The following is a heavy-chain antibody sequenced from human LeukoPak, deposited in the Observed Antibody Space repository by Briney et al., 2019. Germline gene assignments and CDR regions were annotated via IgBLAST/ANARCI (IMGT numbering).Heavy chain of an antibody. CDR3: ARHLSEEYYDSSGYPVKWFDP. CDR2: IYYSGST. D-gene: IGHD3-22*01. V-gene: IGHV4-39*01. CDR1: GGSISSSSYY. Sequence: SETLSRTCTVSGGSISSSSYYWGWIRQPPGKRLEWIGSIYYSGSTYYNPCLKSRVTISVDRSKNQFSLKLSSVTAADTAVYYCARHLSEEYYDSSGYPVKWFDPWSQGTLVTVSS. J-gene: IGHJ5*02.